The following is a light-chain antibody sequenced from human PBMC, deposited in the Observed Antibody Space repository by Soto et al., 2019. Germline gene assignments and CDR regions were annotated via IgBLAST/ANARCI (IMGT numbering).Light chain of an antibody. CDR3: QQYDTYSRT. Sequence: DIQMTQSPSILSASVGDRVTISCRASQSISSWLAWYQQKPGKAPKLLMSDASSLERGVPSRFSGSGSGTEFTLTISSLQPDDFATYYCQQYDTYSRTFGQGTKV. V-gene: IGKV1-5*01. J-gene: IGKJ1*01. CDR2: DAS. CDR1: QSISSW.